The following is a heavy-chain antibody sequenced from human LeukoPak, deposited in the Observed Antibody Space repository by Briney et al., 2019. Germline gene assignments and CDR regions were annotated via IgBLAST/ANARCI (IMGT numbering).Heavy chain of an antibody. CDR1: GFTFTSYA. CDR2: ISGNADTT. CDR3: VIQWRVAD. Sequence: PGGSLRLSCAASGFTFTSYAMSWVRQAPGKGLEWVSTISGNADTTNYADSVRGRFTVSRDNSQKTLYLEMKSLRAEDTAVYYCVIQWRVADWGQGTLVTVSP. J-gene: IGHJ4*02. V-gene: IGHV3-23*01. D-gene: IGHD6-19*01.